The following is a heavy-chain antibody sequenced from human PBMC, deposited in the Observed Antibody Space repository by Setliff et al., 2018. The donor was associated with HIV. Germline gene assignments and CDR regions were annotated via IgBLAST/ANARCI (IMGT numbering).Heavy chain of an antibody. CDR2: ITDDGSA. J-gene: IGHJ5*02. CDR1: GGSFSNYY. CDR3: TRDWWAYGLMGS. D-gene: IGHD2-15*01. Sequence: SETLSLTCAVYGGSFSNYYWSWIRQTPEKGLEWIGEITDDGSANYNPSLRSRVTISLATSQKQFSLKVTSVTAADTAIYYCTRDWWAYGLMGSWGQGMLVTVSS. V-gene: IGHV4-34*01.